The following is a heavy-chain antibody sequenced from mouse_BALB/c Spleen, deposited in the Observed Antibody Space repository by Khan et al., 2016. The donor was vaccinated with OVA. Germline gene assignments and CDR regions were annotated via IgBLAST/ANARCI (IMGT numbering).Heavy chain of an antibody. V-gene: IGHV1-4*02. CDR3: ASLRLRVDY. Sequence: VQLQQSAAELARPGASVKMSCKASGYSFTTYTIHWVKQRPGQGLEWIGNINPSSGYIEYNQKFKDKTTLTADKSSSTAYMQLSSLTSEDSAVYYCASLRLRVDYWGQGTSVTFSS. D-gene: IGHD1-2*01. CDR1: GYSFTTYT. J-gene: IGHJ4*01. CDR2: INPSSGYI.